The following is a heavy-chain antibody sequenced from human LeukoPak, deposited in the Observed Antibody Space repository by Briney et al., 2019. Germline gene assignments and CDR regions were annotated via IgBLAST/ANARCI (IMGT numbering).Heavy chain of an antibody. V-gene: IGHV1-46*01. D-gene: IGHD5-18*01. Sequence: ASVKVSCKASGYTFTSYYMHWVRQAPGQGLEWMGIINPSGGSTSYAQKFQGRVTMTRDTSTSTVYMELSSLRSEDTAVYYCARDLLGYSYGSVGAFDIWGQGTMVTVSS. CDR3: ARDLLGYSYGSVGAFDI. J-gene: IGHJ3*02. CDR2: INPSGGST. CDR1: GYTFTSYY.